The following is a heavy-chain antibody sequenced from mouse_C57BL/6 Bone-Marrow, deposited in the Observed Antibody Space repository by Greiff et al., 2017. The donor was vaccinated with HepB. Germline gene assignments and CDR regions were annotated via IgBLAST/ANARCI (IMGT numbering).Heavy chain of an antibody. D-gene: IGHD1-2*01. V-gene: IGHV1-5*01. CDR3: TRHHYDGEVYAMDY. CDR2: IYPGNSDT. CDR1: GYTFTSYW. Sequence: EVQLQQSGTVLARPGASAKMSCKTSGYTFTSYWMHWVKQRPGQGLEWIGAIYPGNSDTSYNQKFKGKAKLTAVTSASTAYMELSSLTNEDSAVYYCTRHHYDGEVYAMDYWGQGTSVTVSS. J-gene: IGHJ4*01.